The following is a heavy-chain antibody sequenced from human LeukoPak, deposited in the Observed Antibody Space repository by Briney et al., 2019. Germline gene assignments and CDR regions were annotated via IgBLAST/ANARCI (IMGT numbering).Heavy chain of an antibody. J-gene: IGHJ1*01. CDR2: IKTDGSEK. CDR1: GFTFSNYW. CDR3: ATYSSLNAREFQS. Sequence: GGSLRLSCEGSGFTFSNYWMSWVRQAPGKGLEWVANIKTDGSEKYYVDSVKGRFTISRDNAKNSLYLQMNSLRAEDTAVYYCATYSSLNAREFQSWGQGTLVTVSS. V-gene: IGHV3-7*01. D-gene: IGHD3-22*01.